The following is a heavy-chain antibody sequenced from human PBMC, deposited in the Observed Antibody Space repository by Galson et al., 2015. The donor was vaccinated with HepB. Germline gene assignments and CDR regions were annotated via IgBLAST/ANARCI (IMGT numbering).Heavy chain of an antibody. CDR3: ARSMTPGDSYGVDV. CDR2: VCYIENT. D-gene: IGHD4-11*01. Sequence: TLSPTCTVSGSHIISDEYYWSWTREPPGKGLAWVGYVCYIENTYYNPSLKSRVTISVDTSNNQFSLKLSSETAADTAMYYCARSMTPGDSYGVDVWGQGTTVTVSS. J-gene: IGHJ6*02. V-gene: IGHV4-30-4*01. CDR1: GSHIISDEYY.